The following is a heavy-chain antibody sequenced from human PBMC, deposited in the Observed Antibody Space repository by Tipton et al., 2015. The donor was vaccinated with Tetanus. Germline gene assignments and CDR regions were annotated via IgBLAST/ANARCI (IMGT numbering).Heavy chain of an antibody. J-gene: IGHJ6*02. CDR3: ARFYCGGACHSPYYNAMDV. CDR2: VYLSGST. D-gene: IGHD2-21*02. CDR1: GASVSGGTDY. Sequence: GLVKLSETLSLICTVSGASVSGGTDYWTWIRQPPGKGLEWIGHVYLSGSTYYNPSLECRLTLSVDESNNRFSLQLKSVTTADTAVYYCARFYCGGACHSPYYNAMDVWGQGTTVTVSS. V-gene: IGHV4-61*01.